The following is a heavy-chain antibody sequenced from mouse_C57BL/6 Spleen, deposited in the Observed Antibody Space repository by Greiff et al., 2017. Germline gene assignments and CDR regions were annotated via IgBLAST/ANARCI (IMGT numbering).Heavy chain of an antibody. J-gene: IGHJ2*01. CDR3: TRDWDGGGY. CDR1: GFTFSSYA. Sequence: EVKVVESGEGLVKPGGSLKLSCAASGFTFSSYAMSWVRQTPEKRLEWVAYISSGGDYIYYADTVKGRFTISRDNARNTLYLQMSSLKSEDTAMYYCTRDWDGGGYWGQGTTLTVSS. D-gene: IGHD4-1*01. CDR2: ISSGGDYI. V-gene: IGHV5-9-1*02.